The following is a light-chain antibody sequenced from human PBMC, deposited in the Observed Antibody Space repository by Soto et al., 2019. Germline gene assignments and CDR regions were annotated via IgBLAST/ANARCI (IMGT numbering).Light chain of an antibody. V-gene: IGKV1-27*01. J-gene: IGKJ4*01. CDR3: QKYNSAPT. CDR2: AAS. Sequence: DIQMTQSPSSLSASVGDRVTIACRASQGISNYLAWYQQKPGKVPKLLIYAASTLQSGVPSRFSGSGSGTDFTLTISSLQPEDVATYYCQKYNSAPTFGGGTKVEIK. CDR1: QGISNY.